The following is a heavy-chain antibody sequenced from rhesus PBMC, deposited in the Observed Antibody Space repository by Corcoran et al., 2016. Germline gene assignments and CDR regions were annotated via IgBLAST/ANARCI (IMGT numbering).Heavy chain of an antibody. V-gene: IGHV4-76*01. CDR1: GCSISGGYG. CDR2: LYSTRGNT. CDR3: ARDRRITTVIQGFDY. J-gene: IGHJ4*01. Sequence: QVQLQESGPGLLKPSETLSLTCSVSGCSISGGYGWGGILPPPGKGREWIGCLYSTRGNTDYNPYLKMRGTMSTATSKTLVSMKRSSVTAADTGVDYGARDRRITTVIQGFDYWGQGVLVTVSS. D-gene: IGHD4-35*01.